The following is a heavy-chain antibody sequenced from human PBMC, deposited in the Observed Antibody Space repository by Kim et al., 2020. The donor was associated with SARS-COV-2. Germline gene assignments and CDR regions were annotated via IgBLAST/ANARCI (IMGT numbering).Heavy chain of an antibody. J-gene: IGHJ4*02. CDR3: AAPHSSVPASAEDC. CDR2: INTNTGNP. V-gene: IGHV7-4-1*02. Sequence: ASVKVSCKASGYTFTSYAMNWVRQPPGQGLEWMGWINTNTGNPTYAQGFTGRFVFSLDTSVSTAYLQISSLKAEDTAVYYCAAPHSSVPASAEDCWGQGTLVTGSS. D-gene: IGHD2-2*01. CDR1: GYTFTSYA.